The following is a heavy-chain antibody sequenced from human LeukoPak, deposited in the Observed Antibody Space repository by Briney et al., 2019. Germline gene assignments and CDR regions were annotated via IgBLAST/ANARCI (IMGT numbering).Heavy chain of an antibody. J-gene: IGHJ4*02. CDR1: GGSFGTYY. CDR2: VYHSGST. CDR3: ARYHCTNGVCYYFDY. Sequence: SETLSLTCNVSGGSFGTYYWTWIRQSPGKGLEWVGHVYHSGSTNYNPSLKSRVHISVNKSTKQFSLRLNSVTAADTAVYYCARYHCTNGVCYYFDYWGQGTLVTVSS. D-gene: IGHD2-8*01. V-gene: IGHV4-59*01.